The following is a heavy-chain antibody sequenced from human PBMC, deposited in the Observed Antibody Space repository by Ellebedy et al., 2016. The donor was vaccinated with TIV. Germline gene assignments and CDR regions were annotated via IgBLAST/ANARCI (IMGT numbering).Heavy chain of an antibody. CDR3: ARGGGTELLFYHHGMDV. Sequence: GESLKISCAASGFTVSTNYITWVRQAPGKGLEWVSITYSSGSTLYADPVKGRFTITRDNSKNTLYLQMHTLRAGDTAVYYCARGGGTELLFYHHGMDVWGHGTTVTVSS. CDR2: TYSSGST. J-gene: IGHJ6*02. V-gene: IGHV3-66*01. CDR1: GFTVSTNY. D-gene: IGHD4-23*01.